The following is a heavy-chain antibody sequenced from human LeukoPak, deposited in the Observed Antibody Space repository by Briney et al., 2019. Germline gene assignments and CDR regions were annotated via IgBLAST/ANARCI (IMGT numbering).Heavy chain of an antibody. D-gene: IGHD3-10*01. CDR1: GFTFSNFA. Sequence: GGSLRLSCAASGFTFSNFAMSWVRQAPGKGLECVSLISANGGATYYADSVKGRFNISRDNSKSTLYLQMNSLRADDTAVYYCAKASGSPYYFDYWGQGTLVTVSS. CDR2: ISANGGAT. J-gene: IGHJ4*02. V-gene: IGHV3-23*01. CDR3: AKASGSPYYFDY.